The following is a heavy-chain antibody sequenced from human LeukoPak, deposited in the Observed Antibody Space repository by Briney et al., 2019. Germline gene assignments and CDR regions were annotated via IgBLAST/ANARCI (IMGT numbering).Heavy chain of an antibody. CDR1: GFIFSNNA. V-gene: IGHV3-30*04. J-gene: IGHJ4*02. D-gene: IGHD3-16*01. CDR3: ARDENDDYLGGLDY. Sequence: GGSLRLSCAASGFIFSNNAMHWVRQAPGKGLEWVAVITHDGNHKYNADSVKGRFTISRDNSKNTVYLQMYSLRAEDTAVYYCARDENDDYLGGLDYWGQGALVTVSS. CDR2: ITHDGNHK.